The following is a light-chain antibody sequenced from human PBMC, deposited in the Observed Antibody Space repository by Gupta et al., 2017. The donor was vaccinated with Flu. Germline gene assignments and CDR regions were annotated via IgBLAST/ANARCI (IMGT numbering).Light chain of an antibody. J-gene: IGKJ5*01. V-gene: IGKV1-39*01. CDR2: AAS. CDR3: QQSNNSPLGT. Sequence: DIQMTQSPSSLSASVGDRVTITCRASQGVTIYVNWYQQKLGKAPKHLIYAASSLQRGVPSRFSGSGYGTDVTLTITGRQEEESATYYCQQSNNSPLGTFGQGTRLDIK. CDR1: QGVTIY.